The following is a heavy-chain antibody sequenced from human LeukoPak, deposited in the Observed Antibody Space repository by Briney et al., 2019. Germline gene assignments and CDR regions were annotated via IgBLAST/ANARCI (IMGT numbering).Heavy chain of an antibody. Sequence: GGSLRLSCAASGFTLSGYEMNWVRQAPGKGLEYVSGIGPDGSTTYYAKSVKGRFTISRDNSKNMVYLQMASLTADDMAVYYCARGAQLTDYWGQGTLVTVSS. CDR2: IGPDGSTT. CDR3: ARGAQLTDY. CDR1: GFTLSGYE. V-gene: IGHV3-64*01. J-gene: IGHJ4*02. D-gene: IGHD6-13*01.